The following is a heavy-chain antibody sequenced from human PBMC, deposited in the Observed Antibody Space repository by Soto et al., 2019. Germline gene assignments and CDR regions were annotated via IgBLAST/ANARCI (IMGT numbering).Heavy chain of an antibody. CDR3: TAETYCGGGSCPEY. V-gene: IGHV3-15*01. D-gene: IGHD2-15*01. Sequence: EVQLVESGGGLVEPGGSLRLTCAVSGAPFSRHWMSWVRQAPGTGLEWVARIKSKKDGGTIEYTAPVKGRLTISRDDARNTLYLQMNSLKTEDTAIYYCTAETYCGGGSCPEYWGQGTLVTVSS. CDR1: GAPFSRHW. CDR2: IKSKKDGGTI. J-gene: IGHJ4*02.